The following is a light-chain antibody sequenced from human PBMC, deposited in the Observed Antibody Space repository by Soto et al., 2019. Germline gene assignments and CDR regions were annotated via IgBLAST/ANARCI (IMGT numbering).Light chain of an antibody. CDR2: DAS. Sequence: EIVLTQSPATLSLSPGERATLSCRASQSVSSYLAWYQQKPGQAPRLLIYDASNRATGIPARFSGSGSGTDFTLTTSCLEPEDFAVYYCQQRSNWPWTFGQGTKVEIK. CDR3: QQRSNWPWT. J-gene: IGKJ1*01. CDR1: QSVSSY. V-gene: IGKV3-11*01.